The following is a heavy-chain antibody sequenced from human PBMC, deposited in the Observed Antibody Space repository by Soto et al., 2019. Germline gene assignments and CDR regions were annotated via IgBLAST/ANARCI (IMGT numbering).Heavy chain of an antibody. CDR1: GYTFTSHG. D-gene: IGHD5-12*01. V-gene: IGHV1-18*04. J-gene: IGHJ3*02. CDR3: ARDGSSLRYDEGLDI. CDR2: ISGYNTNK. Sequence: GASVKVSCKASGYTFTSHGISWVRQAPGQGLEWMGWISGYNTNKNYAQKFQGRVVLTTDTSTRTAYMELRSLTSDDTAVYYCARDGSSLRYDEGLDIWGQGTVVTVSS.